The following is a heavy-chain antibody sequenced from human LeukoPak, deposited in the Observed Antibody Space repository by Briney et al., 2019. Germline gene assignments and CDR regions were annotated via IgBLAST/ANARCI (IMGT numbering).Heavy chain of an antibody. J-gene: IGHJ4*02. CDR2: ISSTSAYI. CDR1: GFALKSYS. V-gene: IGHV3-21*01. D-gene: IGHD3-22*01. CDR3: ARETYYYDSSTYFRATDY. Sequence: GGSLRLSCGGSGFALKSYSLTWVRQAPGKGLEWVSTISSTSAYIHYADSVKGRFTISRDNAKNSLYLQMNSLRAEDTAVYYCARETYYYDSSTYFRATDYWGQGTLVTVSS.